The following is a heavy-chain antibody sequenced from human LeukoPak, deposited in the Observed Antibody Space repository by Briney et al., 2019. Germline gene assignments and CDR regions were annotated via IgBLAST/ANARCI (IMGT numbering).Heavy chain of an antibody. D-gene: IGHD6-13*01. Sequence: SVKVSCKASGGTFSSYAISWVRQAPGQGLEWMGGIIPTFGTANYAQKFQGRVTITADESTSTAYMELSSLRSEDTAVYYCASYIAAADSFDYWGQGTLVTVSS. CDR1: GGTFSSYA. CDR3: ASYIAAADSFDY. J-gene: IGHJ4*02. V-gene: IGHV1-69*01. CDR2: IIPTFGTA.